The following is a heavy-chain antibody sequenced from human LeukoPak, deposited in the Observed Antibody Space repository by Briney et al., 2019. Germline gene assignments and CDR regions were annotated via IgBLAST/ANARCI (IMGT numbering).Heavy chain of an antibody. CDR1: GFTFSSYS. J-gene: IGHJ4*02. CDR3: ARVRDFDY. CDR2: NSSSSSYI. V-gene: IGHV3-21*01. Sequence: GGSLRLSCAASGFTFSSYSMNWVRQAPGKGLEWVSSNSSSSSYIYYADSVKGRFTISRDNAKNSLYLQMNSLRAEDTAVYYCARVRDFDYWGQGTLVTVSS.